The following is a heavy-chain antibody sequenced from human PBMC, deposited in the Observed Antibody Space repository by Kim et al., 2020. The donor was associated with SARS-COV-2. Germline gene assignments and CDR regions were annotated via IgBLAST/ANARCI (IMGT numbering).Heavy chain of an antibody. CDR3: ARGAGNSYHDAFHT. J-gene: IGHJ3*02. CDR1: GGSISSYY. D-gene: IGHD6-19*01. Sequence: SETLSLICTVSGGSISSYYWSWIRQPPGEGLEWIGYIFYTGNTNYNPSLKSRVTISVDTSKNQFSLKLTSVTAADTAVYYCARGAGNSYHDAFHTWGQGTMVTVSS. CDR2: IFYTGNT. V-gene: IGHV4-59*12.